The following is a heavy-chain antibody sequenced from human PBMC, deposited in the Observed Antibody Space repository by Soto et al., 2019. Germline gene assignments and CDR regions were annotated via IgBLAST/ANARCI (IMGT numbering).Heavy chain of an antibody. Sequence: PGGSLRLSCAASGFTFSNYWMTWVRQAPGKGLEWVANIKQDESETSYVDSVKGRFTISRDNAENSLYLQMNSLRAEDTAMYYCARVSEDLTGYCPFDYSGQGTLVTVSS. J-gene: IGHJ4*02. D-gene: IGHD3-9*01. CDR1: GFTFSNYW. V-gene: IGHV3-7*01. CDR3: ARVSEDLTGYCPFDY. CDR2: IKQDESET.